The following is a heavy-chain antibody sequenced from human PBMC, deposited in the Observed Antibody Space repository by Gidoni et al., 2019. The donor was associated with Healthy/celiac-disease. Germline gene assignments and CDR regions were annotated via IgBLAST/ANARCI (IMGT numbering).Heavy chain of an antibody. CDR2: IKSKTDGGTT. CDR3: TTVVVVTVSPIDY. CDR1: GFPFSNAW. V-gene: IGHV3-15*01. D-gene: IGHD2-21*02. J-gene: IGHJ4*02. Sequence: EVQLVESGGGLVKPGGSLRLSCAASGFPFSNAWMSWVRQAPGKGLEWVGRIKSKTDGGTTDYAAPVKGRFTISRDDSKNTLYLQMNSLKTEDTAVYYCTTVVVVTVSPIDYWGQGTLVTVSS.